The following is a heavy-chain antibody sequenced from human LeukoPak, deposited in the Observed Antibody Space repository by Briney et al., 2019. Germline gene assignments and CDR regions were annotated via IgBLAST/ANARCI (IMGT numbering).Heavy chain of an antibody. CDR1: GFTFRGAA. J-gene: IGHJ3*01. CDR3: AKDIQLST. V-gene: IGHV3-23*01. D-gene: IGHD5-24*01. Sequence: GGSLRLSCAVSGFTFRGAAMTWVRQAPGKGLEWVSLISSSGNNAYYADSVKGRFTITRDNSKNTLSLQMNSLRVEDTAIYYCAKDIQLSTWGLGTRVTVSS. CDR2: ISSSGNNA.